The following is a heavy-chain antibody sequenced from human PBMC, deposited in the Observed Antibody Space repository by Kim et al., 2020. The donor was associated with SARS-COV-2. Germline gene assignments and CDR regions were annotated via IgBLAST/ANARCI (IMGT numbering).Heavy chain of an antibody. D-gene: IGHD3-3*01. Sequence: SETLSLTCTVSGGSISSGGYYWSWIRQHPGKGLEWIGYIYYSGSTYYNPSLKSRVTISVDTSKNQFSLKLSSVTAADTAVYYCARGGMVLRFLEWLPDYYGMDVWGQGTTVTVSS. CDR3: ARGGMVLRFLEWLPDYYGMDV. J-gene: IGHJ6*02. CDR1: GGSISSGGYY. CDR2: IYYSGST. V-gene: IGHV4-31*03.